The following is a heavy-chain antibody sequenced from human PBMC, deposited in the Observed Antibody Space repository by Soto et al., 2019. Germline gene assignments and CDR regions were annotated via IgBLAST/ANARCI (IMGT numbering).Heavy chain of an antibody. D-gene: IGHD5-18*01. CDR2: INHSGST. CDR3: ARGGYSYGQPNWFDP. V-gene: IGHV4-34*01. Sequence: PSETLSLTCAVYGGSFSGYYWSWIRQTPGKGLEWIGEINHSGSTNYNPSLKSRVTISVDTSKNQFSLKLSSVTAADTAVYYCARGGYSYGQPNWFDPWGQGTLVTVSS. J-gene: IGHJ5*02. CDR1: GGSFSGYY.